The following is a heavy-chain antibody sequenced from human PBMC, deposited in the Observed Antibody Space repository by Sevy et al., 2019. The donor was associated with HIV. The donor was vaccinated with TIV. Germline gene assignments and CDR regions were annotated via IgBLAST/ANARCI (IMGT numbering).Heavy chain of an antibody. Sequence: GGSLRLSCAASGFTFRRYWMSWVRQAPGKGLEWVANIKQDGSVKYYVDSVKGRFTMSRDNAKNSLYLQMNSLRAEDTAVYYCARAPEENYDYITGSFDYWGQGTLVTVSS. CDR3: ARAPEENYDYITGSFDY. V-gene: IGHV3-7*01. D-gene: IGHD3-16*01. J-gene: IGHJ4*02. CDR1: GFTFRRYW. CDR2: IKQDGSVK.